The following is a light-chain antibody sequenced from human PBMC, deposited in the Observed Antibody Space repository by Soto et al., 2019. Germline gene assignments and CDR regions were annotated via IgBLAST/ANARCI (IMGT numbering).Light chain of an antibody. CDR1: QSVSSNY. CDR2: GAS. V-gene: IGKV3-20*01. Sequence: EIVLTQSPGTLSLSPGERATLSCGASQSVSSNYLAWYQQKPGQGPRLLIYGASTRATAIPDRLSGSGSGTDFTLPLTSLEPEDFAVYYCHQYGTSPLTFGRGTKIDIK. CDR3: HQYGTSPLT. J-gene: IGKJ4*01.